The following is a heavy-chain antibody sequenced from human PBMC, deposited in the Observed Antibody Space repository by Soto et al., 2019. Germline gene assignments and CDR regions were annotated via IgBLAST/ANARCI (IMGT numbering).Heavy chain of an antibody. CDR2: IKRNSDGATT. D-gene: IGHD4-17*01. Sequence: EVQLVESGGGFVQPGGSLRVSCVVSGFTFRNAWMAWVRQAPGKGLEWVGRIKRNSDGATTDYAAPVKGRFTISREDSKNTLYLQMNSLKNEDTALYYCTTAATTVTTIDYWGQGTLVTVSS. CDR1: GFTFRNAW. CDR3: TTAATTVTTIDY. J-gene: IGHJ4*02. V-gene: IGHV3-15*05.